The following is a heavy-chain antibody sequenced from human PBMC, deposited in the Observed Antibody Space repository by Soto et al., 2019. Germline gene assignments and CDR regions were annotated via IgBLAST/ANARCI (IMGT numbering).Heavy chain of an antibody. CDR2: INPNSGGT. Sequence: ASVKVSCKASGYTFTGYYMHWVRQAPGQGLEWMGWINPNSGGTNYAQKFQGRVTMTRGTSISTAYMELSRLRSDDTAVYYCAREERYCSSTSCPLGYYYYYYGMDVWGQGTTVTVSS. V-gene: IGHV1-2*02. D-gene: IGHD2-2*01. CDR3: AREERYCSSTSCPLGYYYYYYGMDV. J-gene: IGHJ6*02. CDR1: GYTFTGYY.